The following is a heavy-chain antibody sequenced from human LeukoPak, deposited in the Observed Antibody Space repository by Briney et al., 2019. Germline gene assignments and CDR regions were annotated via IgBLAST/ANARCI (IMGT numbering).Heavy chain of an antibody. Sequence: GGSLRLSCAASGFIFSSYGMHWVRQAPGKGLEWVAFIRYDGRNKYYADSVKGRFTISRDSSKNTLYLQMNSLRGEDTAVYYCAKDSLRERIVGSTTRGVNDYWGQGTLVTVSS. V-gene: IGHV3-30*02. D-gene: IGHD1-26*01. CDR3: AKDSLRERIVGSTTRGVNDY. J-gene: IGHJ4*02. CDR1: GFIFSSYG. CDR2: IRYDGRNK.